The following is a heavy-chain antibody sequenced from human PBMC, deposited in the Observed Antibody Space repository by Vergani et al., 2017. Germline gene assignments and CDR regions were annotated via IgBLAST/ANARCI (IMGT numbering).Heavy chain of an antibody. CDR1: GFTFSSYG. CDR3: AKGMGLVSITIFGVVTPPGPFDY. V-gene: IGHV3-30*18. J-gene: IGHJ4*02. Sequence: QVQLVESGGGVVQPGRSLRLSCAASGFTFSSYGMHWVRQAPGKGLEWVAVISYAGSNKYYADSVKGRFTISRDNSKNTLYLQMNSLRAEDTAVYYCAKGMGLVSITIFGVVTPPGPFDYWGQGTLVTVSS. CDR2: ISYAGSNK. D-gene: IGHD3-3*01.